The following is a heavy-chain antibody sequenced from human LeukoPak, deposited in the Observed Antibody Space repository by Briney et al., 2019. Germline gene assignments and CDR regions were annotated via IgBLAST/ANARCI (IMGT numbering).Heavy chain of an antibody. CDR1: GYIFTKYY. CDR2: INPSGGSA. CDR3: ARDRELRITLGGAAWFDP. D-gene: IGHD3-16*01. V-gene: IGHV1-46*01. J-gene: IGHJ5*02. Sequence: GASVKVSCKASGYIFTKYYMHWLRQAPGQGLEWMRIINPSGGSATYAQKFQGRVTMTSGTSTNTAYMELSGLRSEDTAIYYCARDRELRITLGGAAWFDPWGQGTLVTVSS.